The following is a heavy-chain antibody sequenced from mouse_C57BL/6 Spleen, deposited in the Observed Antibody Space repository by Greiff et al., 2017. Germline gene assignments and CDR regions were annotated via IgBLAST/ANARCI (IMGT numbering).Heavy chain of an antibody. V-gene: IGHV1-82*01. J-gene: IGHJ2*01. CDR2: IYPGDGDT. CDR1: GYAFSSSW. D-gene: IGHD2-3*01. Sequence: QVQLQQSGPELVKPGASVKISCKASGYAFSSSWMNWVKQRPGKGLEWIGRIYPGDGDTNYNGEFKGKATLTADKSSSTAYMQLSSLTSEDSAVYFCARRGDGYYPLFDYWGQGTTLTVSS. CDR3: ARRGDGYYPLFDY.